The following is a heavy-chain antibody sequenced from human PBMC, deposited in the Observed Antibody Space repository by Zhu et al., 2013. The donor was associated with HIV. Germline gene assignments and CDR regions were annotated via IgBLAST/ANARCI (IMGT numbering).Heavy chain of an antibody. V-gene: IGHV1-8*01. CDR2: MNPNSGNT. CDR3: ARTLPLVLAGTSDFDY. J-gene: IGHJ4*02. D-gene: IGHD6-19*01. Sequence: QVQLVQSGAEVKKPGASVKVSCKASGYTFTSYDINWVRQATGQGLEWMGWMNPNSGNTGYAQKFQGRVTMTRNTSISTAYMELSSLRSEDTAVYYCARTLPLVLAGTSDFDYWGQGTLVTVSS. CDR1: GYTFTSYD.